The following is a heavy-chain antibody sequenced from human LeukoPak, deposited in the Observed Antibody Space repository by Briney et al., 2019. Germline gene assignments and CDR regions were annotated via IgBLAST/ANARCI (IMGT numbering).Heavy chain of an antibody. D-gene: IGHD3-10*01. J-gene: IGHJ4*02. CDR3: ARVTSYMVEDFFDY. V-gene: IGHV4-39*07. Sequence: SETLSLTCTVSGDSISTSGYYWAWIRQPPGKGLECIGTIYYTGITYYNPSLKSRVTISIETSKNQFSLKLRYVTAADTAVYYCARVTSYMVEDFFDYWGQGTLVTVSS. CDR2: IYYTGIT. CDR1: GDSISTSGYY.